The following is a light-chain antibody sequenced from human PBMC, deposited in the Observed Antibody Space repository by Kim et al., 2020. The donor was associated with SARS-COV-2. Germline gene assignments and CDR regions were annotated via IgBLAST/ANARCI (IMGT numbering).Light chain of an antibody. CDR2: GAS. CDR1: QSVPRNY. J-gene: IGKJ2*01. Sequence: PGERATLSCRASQSVPRNYLAWYQHKPGQAPRLLIYGASSRATGIPDRFTGSGSGTAFTLTISRLEPEDFAVYYCQQYDDSPMYTFGQGTKL. V-gene: IGKV3-20*01. CDR3: QQYDDSPMYT.